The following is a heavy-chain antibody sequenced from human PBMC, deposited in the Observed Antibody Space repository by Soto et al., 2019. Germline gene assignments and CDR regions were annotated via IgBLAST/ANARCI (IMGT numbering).Heavy chain of an antibody. CDR3: IRGPRPSSVGTGAF. J-gene: IGHJ4*02. CDR2: INDDVTRT. CDR1: GFVFNIYW. Sequence: GGSLRLSCAASGFVFNIYWMHCVRQVPCEGPEWVTRINDDVTRTDYADSAKGRFTISRDNAKDILYLQMNALRVDDTAVYYCIRGPRPSSVGTGAFWGQGTLVTVSS. D-gene: IGHD3-10*01. V-gene: IGHV3-74*01.